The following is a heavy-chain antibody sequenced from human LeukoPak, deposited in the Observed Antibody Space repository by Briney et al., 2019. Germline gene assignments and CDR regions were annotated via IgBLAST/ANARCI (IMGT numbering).Heavy chain of an antibody. CDR2: INTNTGNP. Sequence: ASVKVSCTASGYTFTSYAMNWVRQAPGQGLEWMGWINTNTGNPTYAQGFTGRFVFSLDTSVSTAYLQISSLKAEDTAVYYCASPGGKHSSDKYYYYYGMDVWGQGTTVTVSS. V-gene: IGHV7-4-1*02. D-gene: IGHD6-19*01. CDR1: GYTFTSYA. J-gene: IGHJ6*02. CDR3: ASPGGKHSSDKYYYYYGMDV.